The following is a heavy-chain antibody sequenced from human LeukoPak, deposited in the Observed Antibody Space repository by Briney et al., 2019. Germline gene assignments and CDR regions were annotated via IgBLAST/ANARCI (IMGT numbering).Heavy chain of an antibody. Sequence: PGGSLRLSCAASGFTFITYGMHWVRQAPGKGLEWVAVIWYDGSKGYYADSVKDRFTISRDNSKNTLYLQMNSLRAEDTAVYYCARELETAMVFDFWGQGTLVTVSS. D-gene: IGHD5-18*01. V-gene: IGHV3-33*01. CDR1: GFTFITYG. CDR3: ARELETAMVFDF. J-gene: IGHJ4*02. CDR2: IWYDGSKG.